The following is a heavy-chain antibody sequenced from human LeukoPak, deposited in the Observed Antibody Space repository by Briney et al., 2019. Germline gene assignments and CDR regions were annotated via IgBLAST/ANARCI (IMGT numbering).Heavy chain of an antibody. V-gene: IGHV4-61*02. D-gene: IGHD3-10*01. CDR2: IYTSGST. J-gene: IGHJ4*02. CDR3: AREDYYGSWYYLDY. Sequence: PSETLSLTCTVSGGSISSGSYYWSWIRQPAGKGLEWIGRIYTSGSTNYNPSLKSRVTISVDTSKNQFSLKLSSVTAADTAVYYCAREDYYGSWYYLDYWGQGALVTVSS. CDR1: GGSISSGSYY.